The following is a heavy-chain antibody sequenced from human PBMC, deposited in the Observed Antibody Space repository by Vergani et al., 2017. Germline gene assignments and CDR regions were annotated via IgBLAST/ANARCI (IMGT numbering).Heavy chain of an antibody. CDR1: GFTFSSYA. Sequence: EVQLLESGGGLVQPGGSLRLSCAASGFTFSSYAMSWVRQAPGKGLEWVSAISGSGGSAYYADSVKGRFTISRDNSKNTLYLQMNSLRAEDTAVYYCAKDGPYLTGYSHGMDVWGQGTTVTVSS. D-gene: IGHD3-9*01. CDR3: AKDGPYLTGYSHGMDV. J-gene: IGHJ6*02. V-gene: IGHV3-23*01. CDR2: ISGSGGSA.